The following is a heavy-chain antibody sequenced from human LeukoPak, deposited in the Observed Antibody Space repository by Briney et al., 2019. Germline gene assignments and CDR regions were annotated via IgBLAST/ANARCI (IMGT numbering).Heavy chain of an antibody. CDR1: GFTFSSYA. V-gene: IGHV3-30-3*01. Sequence: GGSLRLSCAASGFTFSSYAMHWVRQAPGKGLEWVAVISYDGSNKYYADSVKGRFTISRDNSKNTLYLQMNSLRAEDTAVYYCARDLEQGGRDAFDIWGQGTMVTVSS. CDR3: ARDLEQGGRDAFDI. CDR2: ISYDGSNK. D-gene: IGHD2-15*01. J-gene: IGHJ3*02.